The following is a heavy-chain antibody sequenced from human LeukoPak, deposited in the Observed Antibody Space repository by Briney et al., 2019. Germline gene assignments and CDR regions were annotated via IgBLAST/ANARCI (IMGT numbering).Heavy chain of an antibody. Sequence: SVKVSCKASGGTFSSYAISWVRQAPGQGLEWMGGIIPIFGTANYAQKFQGRVTITADESTSTAYMELSSLRSEDTAVYYCAIRITMVRGVEAGFDYWGQGTLVTVSS. D-gene: IGHD3-10*01. CDR3: AIRITMVRGVEAGFDY. CDR2: IIPIFGTA. J-gene: IGHJ4*02. V-gene: IGHV1-69*13. CDR1: GGTFSSYA.